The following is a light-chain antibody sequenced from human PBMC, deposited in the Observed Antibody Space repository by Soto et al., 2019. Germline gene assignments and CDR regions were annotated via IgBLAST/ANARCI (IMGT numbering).Light chain of an antibody. Sequence: EVVLTQSPGTLSLSRGERATLSCRASERIYSAYLGWYQQKPGQAPRLLIYGASSRATGIPDRFSGSGSGTDFTLTISRLEPEDFAVYYCQQYGSSPPTFGQGTRLEI. CDR3: QQYGSSPPT. CDR1: ERIYSAY. CDR2: GAS. J-gene: IGKJ5*01. V-gene: IGKV3-20*01.